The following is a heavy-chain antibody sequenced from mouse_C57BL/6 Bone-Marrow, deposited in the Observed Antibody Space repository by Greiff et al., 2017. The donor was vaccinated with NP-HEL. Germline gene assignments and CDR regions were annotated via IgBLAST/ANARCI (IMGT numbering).Heavy chain of an antibody. V-gene: IGHV5-15*01. CDR3: ARHYYGSSRGCYAMDY. CDR2: ISNLAYSI. CDR1: GFTFSDYG. J-gene: IGHJ4*01. Sequence: EVKVVESGGGLVQPGGSLKLSCAASGFTFSDYGMAWVRQAPRKGPEWVAFISNLAYSIYYADTVTGRFTISRENAKNTLYLEMSSLRSEDTAMYYCARHYYGSSRGCYAMDYWGQGTSVTVSS. D-gene: IGHD1-1*01.